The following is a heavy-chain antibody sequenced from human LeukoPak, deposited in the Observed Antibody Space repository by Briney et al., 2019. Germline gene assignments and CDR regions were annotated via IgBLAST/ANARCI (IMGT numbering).Heavy chain of an antibody. CDR1: GYTFIDYY. V-gene: IGHV1-2*02. J-gene: IGHJ4*02. CDR3: ARGSGRYSVDY. Sequence: ASVKVSCKASGYTFIDYYMHWVRQAPGQGLEWIGWISPNSGGTKSVQKFQGGVTMTRDTSITTVYMELSGLSFDDTAVYYCARGSGRYSVDYWGQGTLVIVSS. CDR2: ISPNSGGT. D-gene: IGHD1-26*01.